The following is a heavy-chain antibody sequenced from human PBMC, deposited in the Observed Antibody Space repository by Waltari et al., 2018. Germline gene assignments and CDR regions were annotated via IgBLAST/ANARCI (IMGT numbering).Heavy chain of an antibody. D-gene: IGHD6-13*01. CDR3: ATVAAAAGSEGYFDL. CDR1: GYTLTELS. J-gene: IGHJ2*01. CDR2: VDPEDGET. Sequence: QVQLVQSGAEVKKPGASVKVSCKVSGYTLTELSLHWVRQAPGKGREWMGGVDPEDGETIYAQKFQGRVTMTEDTSTDTAYMELSSLRSEDTAVYYCATVAAAAGSEGYFDLWGRGTLVTVSS. V-gene: IGHV1-24*01.